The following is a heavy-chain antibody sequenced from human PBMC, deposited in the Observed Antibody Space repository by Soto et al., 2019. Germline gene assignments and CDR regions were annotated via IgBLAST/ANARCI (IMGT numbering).Heavy chain of an antibody. CDR2: INPSGGST. CDR3: ARDRGDVGYCSSTSCYRWGYYYYYGMDV. D-gene: IGHD2-2*02. J-gene: IGHJ6*02. Sequence: ASVKVSCKASGYTFTSYCMHWVRQAPGQGLEWMGIINPSGGSTSYAQKFQGRVTMTRDTSTSTVYMELSSLRSEDTAVYYCARDRGDVGYCSSTSCYRWGYYYYYGMDVWGQGTTVTVSS. CDR1: GYTFTSYC. V-gene: IGHV1-46*01.